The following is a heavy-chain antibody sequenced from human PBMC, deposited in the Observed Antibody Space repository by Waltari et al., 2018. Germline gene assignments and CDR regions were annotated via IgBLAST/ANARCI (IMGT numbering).Heavy chain of an antibody. V-gene: IGHV4-38-2*02. CDR2: IYHSGST. Sequence: QVQLQESGPGLVKPSETLSLTCAVSGYSLSSGYYWGWIRQPPGKGLEWIGSIYHSGSTYYNPSLKSRVTISVDTSKNQFSLKLSSVTAADTAVYYCARDVRPGGTGGPNWFDPWGQGTLVTVSS. CDR1: GYSLSSGYY. J-gene: IGHJ5*02. CDR3: ARDVRPGGTGGPNWFDP. D-gene: IGHD2-8*02.